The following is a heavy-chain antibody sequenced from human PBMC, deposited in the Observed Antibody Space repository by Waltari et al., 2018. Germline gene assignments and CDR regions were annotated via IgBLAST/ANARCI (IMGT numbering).Heavy chain of an antibody. CDR1: GFTMSSYF. V-gene: IGHV3-33*06. Sequence: QLQLVESGGGVVQPGKSLRLSCAASGFTMSSYFMHWVRQAPGKGLEWVAVVWSDGNEKYYGDSVKGRFTISRDNSKNIVYLQMNSLRAEDTAVYFCVKEQEAFDIWGQGTVVTVS. J-gene: IGHJ3*02. CDR3: VKEQEAFDI. CDR2: VWSDGNEK.